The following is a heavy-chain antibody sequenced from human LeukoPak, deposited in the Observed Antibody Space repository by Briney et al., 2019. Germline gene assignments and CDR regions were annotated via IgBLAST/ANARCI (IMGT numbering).Heavy chain of an antibody. V-gene: IGHV4-59*01. CDR3: ARGTRNQLLSPIYYYYYYMDV. Sequence: SETLSLTCTVSGGSISSYYWSWIRQPPGKGLEWIGYIYYSGSTNYNPSLKSRVTISVDTSKNQFSLKLSSVTAADTAVYYCARGTRNQLLSPIYYYYYYMDVWGKGTTVTVSS. CDR2: IYYSGST. J-gene: IGHJ6*03. CDR1: GGSISSYY. D-gene: IGHD2-2*01.